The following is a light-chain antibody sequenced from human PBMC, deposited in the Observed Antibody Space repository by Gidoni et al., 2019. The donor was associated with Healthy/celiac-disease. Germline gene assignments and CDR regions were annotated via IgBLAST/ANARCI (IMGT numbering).Light chain of an antibody. CDR1: QCVSSN. CDR3: QQYYSYPET. Sequence: EIVLTQSPATLSESPGERATLSCRASQCVSSNLAWYQHKPGQAPKLLIYGASTRDTGIPARFSGSGSGTDFTLTISCLQSEDFAVYYCQQYYSYPETFGRGTKVEIK. V-gene: IGKV3-15*01. CDR2: GAS. J-gene: IGKJ4*02.